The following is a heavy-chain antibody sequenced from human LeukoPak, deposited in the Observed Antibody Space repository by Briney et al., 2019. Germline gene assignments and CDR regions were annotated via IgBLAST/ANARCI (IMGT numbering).Heavy chain of an antibody. CDR1: GGSISSGDYY. D-gene: IGHD3-3*01. J-gene: IGHJ3*02. Sequence: SQTLSLTCTVSGGSISSGDYYWSWIRQPPGKGLEWIGYIYYSGSTNYNPSLKSRVTISVDTSKNQFSLKLSSVTAADTAVYYCARSLRFLEWLSIKGPFGAFDIWGQGTMVTVSS. CDR2: IYYSGST. CDR3: ARSLRFLEWLSIKGPFGAFDI. V-gene: IGHV4-61*08.